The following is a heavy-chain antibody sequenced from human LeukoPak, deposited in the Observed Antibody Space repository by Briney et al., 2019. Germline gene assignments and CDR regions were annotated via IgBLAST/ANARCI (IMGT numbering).Heavy chain of an antibody. D-gene: IGHD6-19*01. CDR1: GFSFSTYS. CDR2: ISRTSSYI. CDR3: VRDTQWLVPDY. V-gene: IGHV3-21*01. Sequence: GGSLRLSCAAAGFSFSTYSMNWVRQTPGKGLEWVSSISRTSSYIYYADSVKGRFTLSRDNGKNSLYLQMNSLRAEDTAVYYCVRDTQWLVPDYWGQGTLVTVSS. J-gene: IGHJ4*02.